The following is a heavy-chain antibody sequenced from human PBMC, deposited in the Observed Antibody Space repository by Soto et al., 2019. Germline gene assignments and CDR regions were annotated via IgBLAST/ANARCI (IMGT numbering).Heavy chain of an antibody. CDR3: ARDIYILTGYYFPTPEGAFDI. D-gene: IGHD3-9*01. Sequence: GASVKVSCKASGYTFTSYAMHWVRQAPGQRLEWMGWINAGNGNTKYSQKFQGRVTITRDTSASTAYMELSSLRSEDTAVYYCARDIYILTGYYFPTPEGAFDIWGQGTMVTVSS. CDR2: INAGNGNT. V-gene: IGHV1-3*01. CDR1: GYTFTSYA. J-gene: IGHJ3*02.